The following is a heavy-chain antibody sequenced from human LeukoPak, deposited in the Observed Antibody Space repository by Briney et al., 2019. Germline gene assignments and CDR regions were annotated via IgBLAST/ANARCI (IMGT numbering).Heavy chain of an antibody. CDR1: GGSFSGYY. V-gene: IGHV4-34*01. Sequence: SETLSLTCAVYGGSFSGYYWSWIRQPPGKGLEWIGETNHSGSTNYNPSLKSRVTISVDTSKNQFSLKLSSVTAADTAVYYCARGRRLLNDYWGQGTLVTVSS. J-gene: IGHJ4*02. D-gene: IGHD2/OR15-2a*01. CDR2: TNHSGST. CDR3: ARGRRLLNDY.